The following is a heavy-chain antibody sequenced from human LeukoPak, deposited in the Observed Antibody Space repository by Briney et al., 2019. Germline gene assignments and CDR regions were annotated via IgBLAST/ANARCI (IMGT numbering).Heavy chain of an antibody. J-gene: IGHJ4*02. V-gene: IGHV3-23*01. CDR3: AKGPEDSSGYYYALGY. CDR1: GFTFGSYA. D-gene: IGHD3-22*01. Sequence: GGSLRLSCAASGFTFGSYAMSWVRQAPGKGLEWVSTISGSGGSTYYADSVEGRFTISRDNSKNTLYLQMNSLRAEDTAVYYCAKGPEDSSGYYYALGYWGQGTLVTVSS. CDR2: ISGSGGST.